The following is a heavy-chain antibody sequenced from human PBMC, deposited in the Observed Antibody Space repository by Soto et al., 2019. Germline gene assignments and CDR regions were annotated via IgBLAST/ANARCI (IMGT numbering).Heavy chain of an antibody. Sequence: SETLSLTCTVSGGSINSYYWSWIRQPTGKGLEWIGYIYYSGSTNYNPSLKSRVTISVDTSKNQFSLKLSSVTAADTAVYYCARETSFWSGYNWFDPWGQGTLVTVSS. CDR2: IYYSGST. D-gene: IGHD3-3*01. CDR1: GGSINSYY. V-gene: IGHV4-59*01. J-gene: IGHJ5*02. CDR3: ARETSFWSGYNWFDP.